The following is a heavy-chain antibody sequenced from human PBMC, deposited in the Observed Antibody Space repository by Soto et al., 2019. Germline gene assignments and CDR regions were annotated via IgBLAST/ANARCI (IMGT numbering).Heavy chain of an antibody. V-gene: IGHV3-23*01. J-gene: IGHJ6*01. CDR3: AKDSTVATSLYFYYYGFVV. CDR1: GFTFNHYA. CDR2: VSGRGGST. Sequence: VQLLESGGGLVQPGGSLRLACTASGFTFNHYAMSWVRQAPGKGLEWVSAVSGRGGSTKYADSVKGRFIISRDNSNSTLCLQMASLRAEDTAVYYCAKDSTVATSLYFYYYGFVVWGQGTTVTVSS. D-gene: IGHD4-17*01.